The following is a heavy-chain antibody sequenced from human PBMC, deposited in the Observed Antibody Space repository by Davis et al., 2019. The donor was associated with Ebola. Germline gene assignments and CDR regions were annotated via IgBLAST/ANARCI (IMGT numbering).Heavy chain of an antibody. J-gene: IGHJ4*02. CDR2: IKQDGSEK. D-gene: IGHD3-22*01. V-gene: IGHV3-7*01. CDR3: AKGVAYYYDSSGYYFYY. CDR1: GFTFSSYW. Sequence: PGGSLRLSCAASGFTFSSYWMSWVRQAPGKGLEWVANIKQDGSEKYYVDSVKGRFTISRDNSKNTLYLQMNSLRAEDTAVYYCAKGVAYYYDSSGYYFYYWGQGTLVTVSS.